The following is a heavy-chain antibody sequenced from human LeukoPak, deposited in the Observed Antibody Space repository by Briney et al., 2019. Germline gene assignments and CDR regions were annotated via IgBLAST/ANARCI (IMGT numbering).Heavy chain of an antibody. CDR3: ARDARHPIDFGELSKSLFDY. V-gene: IGHV1-18*01. D-gene: IGHD3-10*01. CDR2: ISAYNGNT. CDR1: GYTFTSYG. J-gene: IGHJ4*02. Sequence: GASVKVSCKASGYTFTSYGISWVRQAPGQGIEWMGWISAYNGNTNYAQKLQGRVTMTTDTSTSTAYMELRSLRSDDTAVYYCARDARHPIDFGELSKSLFDYWGQGTLVTVSS.